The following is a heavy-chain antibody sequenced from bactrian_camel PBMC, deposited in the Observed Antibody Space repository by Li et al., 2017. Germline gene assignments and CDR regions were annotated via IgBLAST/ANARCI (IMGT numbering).Heavy chain of an antibody. CDR2: ITDDGTRT. Sequence: QLVESGGGSVQAGGSLRLSCLASGYTNRRKAMAWFRQAPGKEREGVAAITDDGTRTLYADSVKGRFTINRDIVESTLYLRMNRLRAEDSAMYYCAAGDSCRTIVARQFDVWGQGTQVTVS. CDR1: GYTNRRKA. CDR3: AAGDSCRTIVARQFDV. J-gene: IGHJ4*01. V-gene: IGHV3S54*01.